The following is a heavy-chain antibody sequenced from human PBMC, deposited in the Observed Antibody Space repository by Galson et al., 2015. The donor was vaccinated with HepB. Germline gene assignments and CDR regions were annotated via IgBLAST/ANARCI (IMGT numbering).Heavy chain of an antibody. CDR3: ARESEVSGWYFFDY. J-gene: IGHJ4*02. V-gene: IGHV3-33*08. CDR2: IWYDGSNK. D-gene: IGHD6-19*01. CDR1: GFTFRGHS. Sequence: SLRLSCAASGFTFRGHSMHWVRQAPGKGLEWVAVIWYDGSNKDYADSVRGRFTISGDNSKNTVYLQMNSLRAEDTAVYYCARESEVSGWYFFDYWGQGTLVTVSS.